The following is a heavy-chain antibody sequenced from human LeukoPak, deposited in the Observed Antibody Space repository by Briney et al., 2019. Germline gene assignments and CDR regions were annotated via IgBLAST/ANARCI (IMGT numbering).Heavy chain of an antibody. V-gene: IGHV4-39*07. CDR1: GASISSGSNY. CDR3: AREYSGSQDGFDI. D-gene: IGHD1-26*01. J-gene: IGHJ3*02. CDR2: IYSSGST. Sequence: SETLSLTCSVSGASISSGSNYWGWIRQPPGKTLEWIGSIYSSGSTYYNPSLKSRVTISVDASKNQFSLRLSSVTAADTAVYYCAREYSGSQDGFDIWGQGTMVTVSS.